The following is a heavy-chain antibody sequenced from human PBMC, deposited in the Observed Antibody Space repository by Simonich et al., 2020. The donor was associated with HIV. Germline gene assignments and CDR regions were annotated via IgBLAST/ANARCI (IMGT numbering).Heavy chain of an antibody. CDR3: ARGVETGGTFDY. CDR2: INQSGST. J-gene: IGHJ4*02. Sequence: HVQLQQWGAGLLKPSETLSLTCAVYGETFSAYYWSWIRQSPGKGLEWIGEINQSGSTNYNPSLKSRVTISVDTSKNQFSLKLNSVTAADTAVYYCARGVETGGTFDYWGQGTLVTVSS. CDR1: GETFSAYY. D-gene: IGHD7-27*01. V-gene: IGHV4-34*01.